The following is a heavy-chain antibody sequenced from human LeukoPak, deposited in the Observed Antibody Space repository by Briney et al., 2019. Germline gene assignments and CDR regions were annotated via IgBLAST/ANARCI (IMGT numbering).Heavy chain of an antibody. D-gene: IGHD2-15*01. CDR2: VSGSGGST. J-gene: IGHJ4*02. V-gene: IGHV3-23*01. Sequence: PGGSLRLSCAASGFTFSSYSMSWVRQAPGKGLEWVSAVSGSGGSTYYADSVKGRFTISRDNSKNTLYLQMNSLRAEDTAVYYCAKGPSGNFDSWGQGTLVSVSS. CDR3: AKGPSGNFDS. CDR1: GFTFSSYS.